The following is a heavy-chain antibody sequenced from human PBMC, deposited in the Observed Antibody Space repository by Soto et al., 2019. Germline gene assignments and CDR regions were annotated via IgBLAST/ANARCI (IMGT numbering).Heavy chain of an antibody. Sequence: PGGSLRLSCAASGFTFSDYYMSWIRQAPGKGLEWVSYISSSGSTIYYADSVKGRFTISRDNAKNSLYLQMNSLRAEDTAVYYCATAAAGATEPNWFDPWGQGTLVTVSS. CDR1: GFTFSDYY. CDR3: ATAAAGATEPNWFDP. D-gene: IGHD6-25*01. V-gene: IGHV3-11*01. J-gene: IGHJ5*02. CDR2: ISSSGSTI.